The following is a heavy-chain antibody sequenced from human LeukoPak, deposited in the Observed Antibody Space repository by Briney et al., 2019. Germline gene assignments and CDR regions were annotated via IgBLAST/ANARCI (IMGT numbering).Heavy chain of an antibody. D-gene: IGHD2-2*01. Sequence: SVKVSCKASGGTFSSYAISWVRQAPGQGLEWMGGIIPIFGTANYAQKFQGRVTITADESTSTVYMELSSLRSEETAVYYCARGRGTSQGRAYYYYMDVWGKGTTVTVSS. CDR3: ARGRGTSQGRAYYYYMDV. J-gene: IGHJ6*03. CDR2: IIPIFGTA. CDR1: GGTFSSYA. V-gene: IGHV1-69*13.